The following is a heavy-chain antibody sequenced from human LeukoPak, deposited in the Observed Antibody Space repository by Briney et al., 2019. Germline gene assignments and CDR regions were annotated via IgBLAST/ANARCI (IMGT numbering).Heavy chain of an antibody. CDR1: GGTFSSYA. J-gene: IGHJ4*02. CDR2: IIPIFGTA. V-gene: IGHV1-69*13. Sequence: SVKVSCKASGGTFSSYAISWVRQAPGQGLEWMGGIIPIFGTANYAQKFQGRVTITADASTSTAYMELSSLRSEDTGVYYCARGAYGSGSYYSPLDFDYWGQGTLVTVSS. CDR3: ARGAYGSGSYYSPLDFDY. D-gene: IGHD3-10*01.